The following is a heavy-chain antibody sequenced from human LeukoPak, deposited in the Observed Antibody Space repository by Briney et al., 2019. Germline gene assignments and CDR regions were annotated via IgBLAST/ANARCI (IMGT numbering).Heavy chain of an antibody. V-gene: IGHV3-15*01. CDR1: GFTFSNAW. CDR3: TTALPAAIREEDAFDI. J-gene: IGHJ3*02. D-gene: IGHD2-2*02. Sequence: PGGSLRLSCAASGFTFSNAWMSWVRQAPGKGLEWVGRIKSKTDGGTTDYAAPVKGRFTISRDDSKNTLYLQMNSLKTEDTAVYYCTTALPAAIREEDAFDIWGQGTMVTVSS. CDR2: IKSKTDGGTT.